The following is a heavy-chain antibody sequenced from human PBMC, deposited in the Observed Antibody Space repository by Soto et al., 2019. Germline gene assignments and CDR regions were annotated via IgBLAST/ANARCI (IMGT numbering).Heavy chain of an antibody. Sequence: PGGSLRLSCAASGFTFSSYSMNWVRQAPGKGLEWVSSISSSSSYIYYADSVKGRYTISRDNAKNSLYLQMNSLIAEDTAVYYFSRDEGYEAGTYYYYYMDVWGKGTTGTVSS. CDR2: ISSSSSYI. V-gene: IGHV3-21*01. D-gene: IGHD2-15*01. J-gene: IGHJ6*03. CDR1: GFTFSSYS. CDR3: SRDEGYEAGTYYYYYMDV.